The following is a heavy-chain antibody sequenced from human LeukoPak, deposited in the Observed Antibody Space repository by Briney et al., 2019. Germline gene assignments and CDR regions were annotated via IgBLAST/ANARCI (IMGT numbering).Heavy chain of an antibody. D-gene: IGHD1-26*01. CDR2: INHSGST. CDR3: ARVVGRYYKVDF. J-gene: IGHJ4*02. CDR1: GGSFSGYC. V-gene: IGHV4-34*01. Sequence: SGTLSLTCAVYGGSFSGYCWSWIRQPPGKGLEWIGEINHSGSTNYKPSLTSRVTISVDTSKNQFSLKLTSVTAADTAVYYCARVVGRYYKVDFWGQGTLVTVSS.